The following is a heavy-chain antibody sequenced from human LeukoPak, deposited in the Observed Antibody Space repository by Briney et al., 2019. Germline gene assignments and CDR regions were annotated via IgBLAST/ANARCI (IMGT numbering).Heavy chain of an antibody. J-gene: IGHJ4*02. Sequence: PSETLSLTCTVSGGSISGYYWSWIRQPPGEGLEWIGYIYSSGSTNYNPSLGSRVTVSVDTSKNRFSLQLSSVTAADTAVYYCARFAYCGGHCWYYFDYWGQGTLVTVSS. CDR2: IYSSGST. CDR1: GGSISGYY. D-gene: IGHD2-21*02. V-gene: IGHV4-59*01. CDR3: ARFAYCGGHCWYYFDY.